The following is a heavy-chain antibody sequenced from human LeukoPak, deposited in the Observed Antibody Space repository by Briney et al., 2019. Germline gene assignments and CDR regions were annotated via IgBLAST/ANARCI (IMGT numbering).Heavy chain of an antibody. J-gene: IGHJ4*02. V-gene: IGHV3-15*07. D-gene: IGHD6-19*01. CDR3: TTVASGGWFYGY. Sequence: ETLSLTCAVSGASISSTNLWNWVRQPPGKGLEWVGRIKSKTDGGTTDYAAPVKGRFTISRGDSKNTLYLQMNSLKTEDTAVYYCTTVASGGWFYGYWGQGTLVTVSS. CDR1: GASISSTNL. CDR2: IKSKTDGGTT.